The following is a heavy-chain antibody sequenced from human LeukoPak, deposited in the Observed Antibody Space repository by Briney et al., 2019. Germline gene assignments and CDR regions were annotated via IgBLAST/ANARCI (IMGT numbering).Heavy chain of an antibody. CDR1: GFTFSSYG. CDR3: AKLESIAAAGTSFFDY. D-gene: IGHD6-13*01. V-gene: IGHV3-33*06. J-gene: IGHJ4*02. CDR2: IWYDGRNK. Sequence: GRSLRLSCVASGFTFSSYGMHWVRQAPGKGLEWVAVIWYDGRNKYYGDSVKGRFTISRDNSKNTLYLQMNSLRAEDTAVYYCAKLESIAAAGTSFFDYWGQGTLVTVSS.